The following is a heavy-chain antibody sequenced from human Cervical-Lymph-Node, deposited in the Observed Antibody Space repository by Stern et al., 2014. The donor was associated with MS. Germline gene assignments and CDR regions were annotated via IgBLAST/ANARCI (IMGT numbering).Heavy chain of an antibody. CDR2: ISDYSGDT. V-gene: IGHV1-18*04. CDR3: ARGLFLALDC. D-gene: IGHD2-21*02. J-gene: IGHJ4*02. CDR1: GYPFSRYA. Sequence: QVQLVQSGAEVKKPGASVKVSCKASGYPFSRYAIGWVRQAPGQGLEWMGWISDYSGDTTYAQKFQDRVTMTADTSTNTAYLELTGLRSDDTAVYFCARGLFLALDCWGQGTLVIVSS.